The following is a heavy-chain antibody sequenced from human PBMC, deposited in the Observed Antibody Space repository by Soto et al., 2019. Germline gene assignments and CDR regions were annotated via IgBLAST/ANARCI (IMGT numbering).Heavy chain of an antibody. J-gene: IGHJ6*03. CDR2: MNPNSGNT. CDR1: GYTFTSYD. Sequence: GASVKVSCKASGYTFTSYDINWVRQATGQGLEWMGWMNPNSGNTGYAQKFQGRVTMTRNTSISTAYMELSSLRSEDTAVYYCARAIVYYDFWSGYYPSMDVWGKGTTVTVSS. D-gene: IGHD3-3*01. V-gene: IGHV1-8*01. CDR3: ARAIVYYDFWSGYYPSMDV.